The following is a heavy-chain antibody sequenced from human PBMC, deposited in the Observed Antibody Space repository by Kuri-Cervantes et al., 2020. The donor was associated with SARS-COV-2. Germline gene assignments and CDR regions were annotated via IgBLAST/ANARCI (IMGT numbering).Heavy chain of an antibody. CDR1: GGTFSSYA. V-gene: IGHV1-69*05. D-gene: IGHD2-2*01. CDR3: AIIDCSSTSCYAHAA. J-gene: IGHJ5*02. Sequence: SVKVSCKASGGTFSSYAISWVRQAPGQGLEWMGGIIPIFGTANYAQKFQGRVTMTRDTSTSTVYMELSSLRSEDTAVYYCAIIDCSSTSCYAHAAWGQGTLVTVSS. CDR2: IIPIFGTA.